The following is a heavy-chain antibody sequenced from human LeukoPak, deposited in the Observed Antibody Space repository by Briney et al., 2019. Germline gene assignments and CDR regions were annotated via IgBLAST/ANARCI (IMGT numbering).Heavy chain of an antibody. Sequence: ASVKVSFKASGGTFSSYAISWVRQAPGQGLEWMGGIIPIFGTANYAQKFQGRVTITTDESTSTAYMELSSLRYEDTAVYYCARMGDGYNQYYFDYWGQGTMVTVSS. CDR1: GGTFSSYA. CDR2: IIPIFGTA. D-gene: IGHD5-24*01. CDR3: ARMGDGYNQYYFDY. V-gene: IGHV1-69*05. J-gene: IGHJ4*02.